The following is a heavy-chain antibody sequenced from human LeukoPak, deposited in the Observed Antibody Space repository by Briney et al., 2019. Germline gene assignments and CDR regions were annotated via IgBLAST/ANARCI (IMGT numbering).Heavy chain of an antibody. V-gene: IGHV1-8*01. CDR3: ARGFWGGRSGYSLYYYYYGMDV. CDR1: GYTFTSYD. D-gene: IGHD3-22*01. CDR2: MNPNSGNT. J-gene: IGHJ6*02. Sequence: GASVTVSCKASGYTFTSYDITWVRQATGQGLEWMGWMNPNSGNTGYAQKFQGRVTMTRNTSISTAYMELRSLRSEDTAVYYCARGFWGGRSGYSLYYYYYGMDVWGQGTTVTVSS.